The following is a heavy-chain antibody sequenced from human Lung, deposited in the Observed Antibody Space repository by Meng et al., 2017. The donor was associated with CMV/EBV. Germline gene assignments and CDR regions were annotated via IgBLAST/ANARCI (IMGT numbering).Heavy chain of an antibody. CDR3: TRVFGSGSQRYGGYYGMDV. Sequence: SXAASDFTVSSNYMSWVRQAPGKGLEWVSLIYSGGTTYYADSVKGRFTISRDNSKNTLYLQMNSLRAEDTAVYYCTRVFGSGSQRYGGYYGMDVWXQGTXVTVAS. V-gene: IGHV3-53*01. CDR1: DFTVSSNY. J-gene: IGHJ6*02. D-gene: IGHD3-10*01. CDR2: IYSGGTT.